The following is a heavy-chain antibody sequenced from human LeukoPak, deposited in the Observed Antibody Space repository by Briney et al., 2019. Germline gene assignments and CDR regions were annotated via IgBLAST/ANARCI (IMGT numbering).Heavy chain of an antibody. CDR2: ISVYNANT. CDR1: GYTFTSYG. J-gene: IGHJ5*02. Sequence: ASVKVSCKASGYTFTSYGISWVRQAPGQGLEWMGWISVYNANTKYAQKLQGGVTMTRDTSTSAAYMELRSLRSDDTAVYYCARDGGSYSDWFDPWGQGTLVIVSS. V-gene: IGHV1-18*01. D-gene: IGHD1-26*01. CDR3: ARDGGSYSDWFDP.